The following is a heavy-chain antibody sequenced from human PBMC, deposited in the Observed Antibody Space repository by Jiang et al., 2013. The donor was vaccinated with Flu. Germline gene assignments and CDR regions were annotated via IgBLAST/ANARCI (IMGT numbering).Heavy chain of an antibody. CDR1: DGSISSYY. J-gene: IGHJ3*02. D-gene: IGHD6-13*01. CDR2: IYYSGIT. CDR3: ASELRIAGGTSALDI. V-gene: IGHV4-59*13. Sequence: VKASETLSLTCTVSDGSISSYYWSWIRQSPGKGLEWIGYIYYSGITASNPSLRSRVTISIDTSKNQFALRLSSVTAADTAVYYCASELRIAGGTSALDIWGQGTKVTVSS.